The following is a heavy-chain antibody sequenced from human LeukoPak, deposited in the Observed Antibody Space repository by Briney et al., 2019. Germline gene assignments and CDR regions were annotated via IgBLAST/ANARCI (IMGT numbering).Heavy chain of an antibody. V-gene: IGHV4-59*01. CDR3: ARGLSGYLYYFDY. J-gene: IGHJ4*02. CDR1: GGSISSYY. Sequence: RSETLSLTCTVSGGSISSYYWSWIRQPPGKGLEWIGYIYYSGSTNYNPSPKSRVTISVDTSKNQFSLKLSSVTAADTAVYYCARGLSGYLYYFDYWGQGTLVTVSS. CDR2: IYYSGST. D-gene: IGHD3-9*01.